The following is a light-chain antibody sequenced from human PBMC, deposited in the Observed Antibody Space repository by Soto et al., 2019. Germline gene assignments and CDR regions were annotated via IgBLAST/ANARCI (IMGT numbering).Light chain of an antibody. J-gene: IGKJ4*01. CDR2: GAS. CDR1: QSVSSNF. V-gene: IGKV3-20*01. Sequence: EIVLTQSPGTLSLSPGERTTLSCRASQSVSSNFLDWYQQKPGQAPRLLIYGASSRATGIPDRFSGSGSGTDFTLTISRLEPEDFAVYYCQQYSSSPLTFGGGTKV. CDR3: QQYSSSPLT.